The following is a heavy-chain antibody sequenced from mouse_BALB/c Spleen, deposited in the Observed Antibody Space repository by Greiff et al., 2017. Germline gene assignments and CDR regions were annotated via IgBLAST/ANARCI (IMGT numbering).Heavy chain of an antibody. V-gene: IGHV5-6-4*01. Sequence: EVKLVESGGGLVKPGGSLKLSCAASGFTFSSYTMSWVRQTPEKRLEWVATISSGGSYTYYPDSVKGRFTISRDNAKNTLYLQMSSLKSEDTAMYYCTRDGSSPYWYFDVWGAGTTVTVSS. D-gene: IGHD1-1*01. CDR2: ISSGGSYT. J-gene: IGHJ1*01. CDR3: TRDGSSPYWYFDV. CDR1: GFTFSSYT.